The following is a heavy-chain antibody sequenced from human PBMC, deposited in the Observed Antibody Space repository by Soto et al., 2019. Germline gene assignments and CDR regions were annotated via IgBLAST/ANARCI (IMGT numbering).Heavy chain of an antibody. V-gene: IGHV3-23*01. D-gene: IGHD3-22*01. J-gene: IGHJ4*02. CDR1: EFTFSNYA. CDR2: ISYGGGTT. CDR3: AKNPGDYYDSTGYHFDD. Sequence: GGSLRLSCATSEFTFSNYAMSWVRQAPGKGLEWVSAISYGGGTTYYADSVEGRFTISRDNSKNTLYLQMNSLRAEDTAVYYCAKNPGDYYDSTGYHFDDWGQGTLVTVSS.